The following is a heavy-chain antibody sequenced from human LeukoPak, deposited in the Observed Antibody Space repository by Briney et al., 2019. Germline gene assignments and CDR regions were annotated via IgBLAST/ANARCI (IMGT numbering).Heavy chain of an antibody. CDR3: ARDSTYYDFWSVYYAHYFDY. V-gene: IGHV4-59*01. CDR2: IYYSGST. CDR1: GGSISSYY. Sequence: SETLSLTCTVSGGSISSYYWSWIRQPPGKGLEWIGYIYYSGSTNYNPSLKSRVTISVDTSKNQFSLKLSSVTAADTAVYYCARDSTYYDFWSVYYAHYFDYWGQGTLVTVSS. D-gene: IGHD3-3*01. J-gene: IGHJ4*02.